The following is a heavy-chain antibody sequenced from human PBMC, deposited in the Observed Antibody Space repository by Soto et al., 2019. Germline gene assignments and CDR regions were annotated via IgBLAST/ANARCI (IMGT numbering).Heavy chain of an antibody. Sequence: QVQLVQSGAEVKKPGASVKVSCKAAGYTLTTYGVSWVRQAPGQGLEWVGWISAYNDHTNYAQKFQGRVTMTTDTSTSTAYMELMSLRSDDTAVYYCARGTYFDYWGQGTLVTVSS. CDR3: ARGTYFDY. D-gene: IGHD1-1*01. J-gene: IGHJ4*02. V-gene: IGHV1-18*01. CDR1: GYTLTTYG. CDR2: ISAYNDHT.